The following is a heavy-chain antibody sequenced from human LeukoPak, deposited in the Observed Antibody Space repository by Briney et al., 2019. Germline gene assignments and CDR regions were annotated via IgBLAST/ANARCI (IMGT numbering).Heavy chain of an antibody. CDR1: GFTFSSYA. CDR3: ARGMSSGRYAVDI. J-gene: IGHJ3*02. V-gene: IGHV3-30*04. CDR2: ISYDGSNK. D-gene: IGHD6-19*01. Sequence: GGSLRLSCAASGFTFSSYAMHWVRQAPGKGLEWVAVISYDGSNKYYADSVKGRFTISRDNSKNTLYLQMNSLRAEDTAVYYCARGMSSGRYAVDIWGQGTMVTVSS.